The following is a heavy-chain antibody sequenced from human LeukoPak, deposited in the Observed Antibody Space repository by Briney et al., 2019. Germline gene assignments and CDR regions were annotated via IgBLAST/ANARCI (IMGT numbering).Heavy chain of an antibody. Sequence: PGRSLRLSCAASGFTFSSYGMHWVRQAPGKGLEWVAVISYDGSNKYYADSVKGRFTISRDNSKNTLYLQMNSLRAEDTAVYYCAKLAPTPRGYFDYWGQGTLVTVSS. J-gene: IGHJ4*02. CDR2: ISYDGSNK. V-gene: IGHV3-30*18. CDR1: GFTFSSYG. CDR3: AKLAPTPRGYFDY. D-gene: IGHD2-15*01.